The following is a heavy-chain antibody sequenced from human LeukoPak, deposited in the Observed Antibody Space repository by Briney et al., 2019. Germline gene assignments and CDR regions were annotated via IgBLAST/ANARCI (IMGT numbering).Heavy chain of an antibody. D-gene: IGHD2-8*01. CDR2: ISSSSSTI. J-gene: IGHJ4*02. CDR3: ARESIMVYASNFDY. CDR1: GFTFSSYS. Sequence: GGSLRLSCAASGFTFSSYSMNWVRQAPGKGLEWVSYISSSSSTIYYADSVKGRFTISGDNAKNSLYLQMNSLRAEDTAVYYCARESIMVYASNFDYWGQGTLVTVSS. V-gene: IGHV3-48*01.